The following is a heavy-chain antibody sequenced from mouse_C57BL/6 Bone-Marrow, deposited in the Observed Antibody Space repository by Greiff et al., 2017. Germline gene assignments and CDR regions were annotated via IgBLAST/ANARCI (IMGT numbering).Heavy chain of an antibody. Sequence: QVQLQQSGAELVKPGASVKMSCKASGYTFTSYWITWVKQRPGQGLEWIGDIYPGSGSTNYNAKFKSKATLTVDTSSSTAYMQLSSLTSEDSAVYYCARSNYYGILPWGQGTLVTVSA. D-gene: IGHD1-1*01. CDR2: IYPGSGST. J-gene: IGHJ3*01. CDR1: GYTFTSYW. CDR3: ARSNYYGILP. V-gene: IGHV1-55*01.